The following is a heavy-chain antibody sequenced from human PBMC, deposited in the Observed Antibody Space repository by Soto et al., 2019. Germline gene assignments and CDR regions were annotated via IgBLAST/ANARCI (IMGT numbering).Heavy chain of an antibody. Sequence: GASVKVSCKASGYTFTGYDMHWVRQAPGQGLEWMGWINPNSGGTNYAQKFQGWVTMTRDTSISTAYMELSRLRSDDTAVYYCARAGSGWYDHYYYYYGMDVWGQGTTVTVSS. CDR3: ARAGSGWYDHYYYYYGMDV. V-gene: IGHV1-2*04. J-gene: IGHJ6*02. D-gene: IGHD6-19*01. CDR2: INPNSGGT. CDR1: GYTFTGYD.